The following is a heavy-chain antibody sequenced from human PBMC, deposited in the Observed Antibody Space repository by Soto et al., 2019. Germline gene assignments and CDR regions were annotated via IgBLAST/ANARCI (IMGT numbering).Heavy chain of an antibody. D-gene: IGHD3-22*01. CDR2: INHSGST. CDR3: ARGLRASYYYDSSGLRY. CDR1: GGSFSGYY. V-gene: IGHV4-34*01. Sequence: SETLSLTCAVYGGSFSGYYWSWIRQPPGKGLEWIGEINHSGSTNYNPSLKSRVTISVDTSKNQFSLKLSSVAAADTAVYYCARGLRASYYYDSSGLRYWGQGTLVTVPS. J-gene: IGHJ4*02.